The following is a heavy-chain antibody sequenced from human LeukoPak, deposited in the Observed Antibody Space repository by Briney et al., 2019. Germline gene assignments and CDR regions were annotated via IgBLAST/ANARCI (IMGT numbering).Heavy chain of an antibody. CDR3: AIHRGKVGSWDY. CDR1: GYTFTGYY. J-gene: IGHJ4*02. CDR2: INPSGGST. V-gene: IGHV1-46*01. Sequence: GASVKVSCKASGYTFTGYYMHWVRQAPGQGLEWMGIINPSGGSTSYAQKFQGRVTMTRDMSTSTVYMELSSLRSEDTAVYYCAIHRGKVGSWDYWGQGTLVTVSS. D-gene: IGHD3-10*01.